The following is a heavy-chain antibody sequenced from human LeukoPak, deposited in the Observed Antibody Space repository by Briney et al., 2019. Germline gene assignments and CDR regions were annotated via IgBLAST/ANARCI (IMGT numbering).Heavy chain of an antibody. CDR2: ISAYNGNT. CDR1: GYTFTSYG. V-gene: IGHV1-18*01. CDR3: ARDGLGAAGTMKDY. Sequence: ASVKVSCKASGYTFTSYGISWVRQAPGQGLEWMGWISAYNGNTNYAQKLQGRVTMATDTSTSTACMELRSLRSDDTAVYYCARDGLGAAGTMKDYWGQGTLVTVSS. J-gene: IGHJ4*02. D-gene: IGHD6-13*01.